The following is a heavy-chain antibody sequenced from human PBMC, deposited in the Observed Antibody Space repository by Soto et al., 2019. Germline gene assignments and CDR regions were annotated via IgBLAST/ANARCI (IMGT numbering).Heavy chain of an antibody. D-gene: IGHD2-2*01. CDR2: ISYDGSNK. CDR3: ARAHIVVVPAATWSSNYYYGMDV. CDR1: GFTFSSYA. Sequence: GGSLRLSCAASGFTFSSYAMHWVRQAPGKGLEWVAVISYDGSNKYYADSVKGRFTISRDNSKNTLYLQMNSLRAEDTAVYYCARAHIVVVPAATWSSNYYYGMDVWGQGTTVTVSS. J-gene: IGHJ6*02. V-gene: IGHV3-30-3*01.